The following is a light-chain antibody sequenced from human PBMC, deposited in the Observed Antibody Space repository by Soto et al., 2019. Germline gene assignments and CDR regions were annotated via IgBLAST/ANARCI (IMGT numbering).Light chain of an antibody. Sequence: EIVLTQSPGTLSLSPGERATLSCRASQSVSSSYLAWHQQKPGQAPRLLIYGASSRATGIPDRFSGSGSGTDFTLPISRLEPEDFAVYYCQQYGSSPRTFGQGTKVDIK. CDR1: QSVSSSY. CDR2: GAS. J-gene: IGKJ1*01. CDR3: QQYGSSPRT. V-gene: IGKV3-20*01.